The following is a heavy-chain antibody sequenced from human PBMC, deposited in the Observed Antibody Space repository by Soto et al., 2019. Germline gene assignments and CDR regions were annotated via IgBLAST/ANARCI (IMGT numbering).Heavy chain of an antibody. CDR3: ASTSIAAAGKDYNWFDP. CDR1: GYQFTSYW. Sequence: GESLKISGKGSGYQFTSYWIGWVRQMHGKGLEWMGIIYPGDSDTRYSPSFQGQVTISADKSISTAYLQWSSLKASDTAMYYCASTSIAAAGKDYNWFDPWGQGTLVTVSS. CDR2: IYPGDSDT. V-gene: IGHV5-51*01. D-gene: IGHD6-13*01. J-gene: IGHJ5*02.